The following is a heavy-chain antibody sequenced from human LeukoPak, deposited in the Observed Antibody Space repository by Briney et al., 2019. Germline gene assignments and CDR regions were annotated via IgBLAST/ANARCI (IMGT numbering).Heavy chain of an antibody. CDR1: RFTFSTYW. Sequence: GGSLRLSCAASRFTFSTYWMHWVRQVPGKGLVWVARISSDGSSTSYTDSVKGRFTISRDNAKNTVYLQMNSLRAEDTAVYHCAGVYCSRTSCWRGYDYWGQGTLVTVSS. CDR2: ISSDGSST. CDR3: AGVYCSRTSCWRGYDY. D-gene: IGHD2-2*01. V-gene: IGHV3-74*01. J-gene: IGHJ4*02.